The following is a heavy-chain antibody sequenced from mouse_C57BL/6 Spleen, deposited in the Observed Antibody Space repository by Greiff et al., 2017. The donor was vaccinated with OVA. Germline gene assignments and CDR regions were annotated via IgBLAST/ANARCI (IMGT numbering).Heavy chain of an antibody. CDR1: GYSITSGYY. CDR2: ISYDGSN. Sequence: DVKLVESGPGLVKPSQSLSLTCSVTGYSITSGYYWHWIRQFPGNNLEWMGYISYDGSNHYNPSLKNRISITRDTAKNQFFLKLNSVTTEDTATYYCARAAEYYGSRLDYWGQGTTLTVSS. D-gene: IGHD1-1*01. J-gene: IGHJ2*01. V-gene: IGHV3-6*01. CDR3: ARAAEYYGSRLDY.